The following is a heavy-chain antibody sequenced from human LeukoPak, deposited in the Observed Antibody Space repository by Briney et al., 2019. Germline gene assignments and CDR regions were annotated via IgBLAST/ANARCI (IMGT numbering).Heavy chain of an antibody. D-gene: IGHD6-19*01. CDR2: ISSSSSYI. V-gene: IGHV3-21*01. Sequence: GGSLRLSCAASGFTFSSYSMNWVRQAPGKGLEWVSSISSSSSYIYYADSVKGRFTISRDNAKNSLYLQMNSLRAEDTAVYHCARVMASSGSFDYWGQGTLVTVSS. J-gene: IGHJ4*02. CDR3: ARVMASSGSFDY. CDR1: GFTFSSYS.